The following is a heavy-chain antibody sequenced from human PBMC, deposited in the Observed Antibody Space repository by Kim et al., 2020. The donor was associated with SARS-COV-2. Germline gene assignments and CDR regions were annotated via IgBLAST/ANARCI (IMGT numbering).Heavy chain of an antibody. CDR3: AKFGGKLDY. Sequence: GSTYSAGSVRGRFTNSSDNSKNTLYLQKNSLRAEDTAVYYCAKFGGKLDYWGQGTLVTVSS. J-gene: IGHJ4*02. D-gene: IGHD3-16*01. V-gene: IGHV3-23*01. CDR2: GST.